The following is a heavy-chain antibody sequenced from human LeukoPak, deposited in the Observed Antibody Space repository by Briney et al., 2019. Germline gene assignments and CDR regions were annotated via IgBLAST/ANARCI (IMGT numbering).Heavy chain of an antibody. Sequence: GGSLRLSCAASGFAFGDYGMSWVRQAPGKGLEWVSSINWNGGSTGYADSLKGRFTISRDNAKTSLYLQMNSLRAEDTALYYCARGFRAVTTDTPTYYFYYYMDVWGKGTTVTVSS. CDR1: GFAFGDYG. J-gene: IGHJ6*03. CDR2: INWNGGST. V-gene: IGHV3-20*04. D-gene: IGHD4-17*01. CDR3: ARGFRAVTTDTPTYYFYYYMDV.